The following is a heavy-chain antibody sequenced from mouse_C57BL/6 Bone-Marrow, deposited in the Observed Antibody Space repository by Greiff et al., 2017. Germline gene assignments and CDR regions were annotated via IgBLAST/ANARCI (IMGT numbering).Heavy chain of an antibody. Sequence: EVKLMESGGGLVKPGGSLKLSCAASGFTFSDYGMHWVRQAPEKGLEWVAYISSGSSTIYYADTVKGRFTISRDNAKNTLFLQMTSLRSEDTAMYYCARIDGYAMDYWGQGTSVTVSS. CDR2: ISSGSSTI. CDR1: GFTFSDYG. V-gene: IGHV5-17*01. J-gene: IGHJ4*01. CDR3: ARIDGYAMDY.